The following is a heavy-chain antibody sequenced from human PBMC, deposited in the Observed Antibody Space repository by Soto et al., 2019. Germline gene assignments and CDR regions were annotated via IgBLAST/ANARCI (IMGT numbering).Heavy chain of an antibody. CDR3: ARDFLGIAVAGTQFGWYFDL. Sequence: GGSLRLSCAASGFTFSSYAMHWVRQAPGKGLEWVAVISYDGSNKYYADSVKGRFTISRDNSKNTLYLQMNSLRAEDTAVYYCARDFLGIAVAGTQFGWYFDLWGRGTLVTVSS. CDR2: ISYDGSNK. J-gene: IGHJ2*01. D-gene: IGHD6-19*01. V-gene: IGHV3-30-3*01. CDR1: GFTFSSYA.